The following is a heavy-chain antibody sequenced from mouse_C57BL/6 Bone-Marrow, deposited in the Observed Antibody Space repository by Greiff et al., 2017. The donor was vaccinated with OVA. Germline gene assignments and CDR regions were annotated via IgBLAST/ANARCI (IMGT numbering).Heavy chain of an antibody. V-gene: IGHV1-5*01. CDR1: GYTFTSYW. CDR3: TGTYYGSSPGYFDV. D-gene: IGHD1-1*01. CDR2: IYPGNSDT. Sequence: EVQLQQSGTVLARPGASVKMSCKTSGYTFTSYWMHWVKQRPGQGLEWIGAIYPGNSDTSYNQKFKGKAKLTAVTSASTAYMELSSLTNEDSAVYYCTGTYYGSSPGYFDVWGTGTTVTVSS. J-gene: IGHJ1*03.